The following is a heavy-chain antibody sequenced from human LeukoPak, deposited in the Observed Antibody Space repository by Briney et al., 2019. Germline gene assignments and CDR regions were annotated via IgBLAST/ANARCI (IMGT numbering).Heavy chain of an antibody. Sequence: PGGSLRLSCAASGFTFSSYAMHGVRQAPGKGLEWVAVISYDGSNKYYADSVKGRFTISRDNSKNTLYLQMNSLRAEDTAVYYCARCRIVGAIDYWGQGTLVTVSS. D-gene: IGHD1-26*01. CDR2: ISYDGSNK. CDR3: ARCRIVGAIDY. J-gene: IGHJ4*02. CDR1: GFTFSSYA. V-gene: IGHV3-30*04.